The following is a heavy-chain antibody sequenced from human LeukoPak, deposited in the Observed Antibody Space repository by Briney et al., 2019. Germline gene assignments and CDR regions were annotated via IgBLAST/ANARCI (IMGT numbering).Heavy chain of an antibody. CDR3: ARVVPAAYDY. CDR1: GGSFSGYY. D-gene: IGHD2-2*01. Sequence: PSETLSLTCAVYGGSFSGYYWSWIRQPPGKGLEWIGEINHSGSTNYNPPLKSRVTISVDTSKNQFSLKLSSVTAADTAVYYCARVVPAAYDYWGQGTLVTVSS. V-gene: IGHV4-34*01. CDR2: INHSGST. J-gene: IGHJ4*02.